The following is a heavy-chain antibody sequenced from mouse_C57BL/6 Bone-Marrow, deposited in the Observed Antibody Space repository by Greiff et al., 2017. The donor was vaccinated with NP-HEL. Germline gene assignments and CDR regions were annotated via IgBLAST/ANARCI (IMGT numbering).Heavy chain of an antibody. CDR2: IWRGGST. D-gene: IGHD1-1*02. J-gene: IGHJ4*01. CDR3: AKNLWWSYAMDY. CDR1: GFSLTSYG. V-gene: IGHV2-5*01. Sequence: VQLVESGPGLVQPSQCLSITCTVSGFSLTSYGVHWVRQSPGKGLEWLGVIWRGGSTDYNAAFMSRLSITKDNSKSQVFFKMNSLQADDTAIYYCAKNLWWSYAMDYWGQGTSVTVSS.